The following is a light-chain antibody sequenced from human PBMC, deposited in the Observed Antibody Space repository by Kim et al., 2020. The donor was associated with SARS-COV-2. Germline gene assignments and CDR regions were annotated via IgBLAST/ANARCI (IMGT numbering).Light chain of an antibody. CDR2: GKN. Sequence: SSELTQDPAVSVALGQTARITCQGYSLRSYYASWYQQKPGQAPVLVIYGKNNRPSGIPDRFSGSSSGNTASLTITGAQAEDEADYDCNFRDSSGNHWVFG. CDR3: NFRDSSGNHWV. V-gene: IGLV3-19*01. J-gene: IGLJ3*02. CDR1: SLRSYY.